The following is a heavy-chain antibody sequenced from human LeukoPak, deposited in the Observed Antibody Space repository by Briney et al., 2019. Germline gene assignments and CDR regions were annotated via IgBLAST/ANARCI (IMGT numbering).Heavy chain of an antibody. J-gene: IGHJ4*02. D-gene: IGHD3-22*01. CDR1: GFTVSSSY. CDR3: ARVAYYDSSGYYQATDY. V-gene: IGHV3-66*01. CDR2: IYSGGST. Sequence: GGSLRLSCAASGFTVSSSYMSWVRQAPGKGLEWVSVIYSGGSTYYADSVKGRFTISRDNSKNTLYLQMNSLRAEDTAVYYCARVAYYDSSGYYQATDYWGQGTLVTVSS.